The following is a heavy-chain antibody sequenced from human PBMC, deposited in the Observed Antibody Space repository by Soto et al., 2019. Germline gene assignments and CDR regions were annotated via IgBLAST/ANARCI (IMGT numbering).Heavy chain of an antibody. D-gene: IGHD3-10*01. CDR2: ISAIFGTA. CDR3: AKYYGSGSIDY. J-gene: IGHJ4*02. Sequence: QVQLVQSGAEVKKPGSSVKVSCKASGGTFSSYAISWVRQAPGQGLEWMGGISAIFGTANYAQKFQGRVTITADESTNTADMELSSLRSEDKAVYYCAKYYGSGSIDYWGQGTLVTVSS. V-gene: IGHV1-69*12. CDR1: GGTFSSYA.